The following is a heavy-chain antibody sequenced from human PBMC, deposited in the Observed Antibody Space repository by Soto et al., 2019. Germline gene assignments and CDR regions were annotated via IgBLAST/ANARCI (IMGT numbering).Heavy chain of an antibody. CDR1: GGTFSSYA. J-gene: IGHJ3*02. CDR2: IIPIFGTA. D-gene: IGHD3-22*01. Sequence: SVKVSCKASGGTFSSYAISWVRQAPGQGLEWMGGIIPIFGTANYAQKFQGRVTITADKSTSTAYMELSSLRSEDTAVYYCASRMYYYDSSGPPPTADAFDIWGQGTMVTVSS. V-gene: IGHV1-69*06. CDR3: ASRMYYYDSSGPPPTADAFDI.